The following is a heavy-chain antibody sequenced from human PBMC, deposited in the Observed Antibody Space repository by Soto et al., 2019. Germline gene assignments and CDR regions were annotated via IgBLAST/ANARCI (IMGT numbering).Heavy chain of an antibody. CDR2: TYYRSKWYN. V-gene: IGHV6-1*01. CDR1: GYSVSSDSVT. Sequence: PSQTLSLTCAISGYSVSSDSVTWNWIRQSPSRGLEWLGRTYYRSKWYNDYAVSVKSRIIINPDTSKNQFSLHLNSVTPEDTAMYYCAREVVVIDYWDQGTLVTVSS. CDR3: AREVVVIDY. D-gene: IGHD2-15*01. J-gene: IGHJ4*02.